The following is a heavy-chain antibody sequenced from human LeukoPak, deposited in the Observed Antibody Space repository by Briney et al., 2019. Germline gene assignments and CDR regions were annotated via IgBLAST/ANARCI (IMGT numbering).Heavy chain of an antibody. CDR3: AREVVAELDY. CDR2: IYASGST. Sequence: GGSLRLSCAASGFPVSSNYMSWVRQAPGKGLEWISVIYASGSTYYADSVKGRFTMSRDNSKNTVYLQMNSLRGEDTALYFCAREVVAELDYWGQGTLVTVSS. V-gene: IGHV3-66*01. J-gene: IGHJ4*02. D-gene: IGHD2-15*01. CDR1: GFPVSSNY.